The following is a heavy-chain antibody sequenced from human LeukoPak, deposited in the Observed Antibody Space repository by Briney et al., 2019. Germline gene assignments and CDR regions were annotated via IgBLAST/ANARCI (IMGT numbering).Heavy chain of an antibody. V-gene: IGHV3-21*01. J-gene: IGHJ4*02. CDR3: ALPQGYCSGGSCPTVDY. CDR1: GFTFSSYS. CDR2: ISSSSSYI. Sequence: TGGSLRLSCAASGFTFSSYSMNWVRQAPGKGLEWVSSISSSSSYIYCADSVKGRFTISRDNAKNSLYLRMNSLRAEDTAVYYCALPQGYCSGGSCPTVDYWGQGTLVTVSS. D-gene: IGHD2-15*01.